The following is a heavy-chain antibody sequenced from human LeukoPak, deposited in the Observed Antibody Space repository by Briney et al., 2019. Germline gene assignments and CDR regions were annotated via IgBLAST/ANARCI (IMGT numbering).Heavy chain of an antibody. CDR2: ISSSGSTI. CDR3: VKGGRGADCIFDY. Sequence: GGSLRLSCAASGFTFSDYYMSWIRQAPGKGLEWVSYISSSGSTIYYADSVKGRFTISRDNSKNTVYLEMNSLRAEDTAVYYCVKGGRGADCIFDYWGQGTLVTVSS. CDR1: GFTFSDYY. D-gene: IGHD2-21*02. V-gene: IGHV3-11*01. J-gene: IGHJ4*02.